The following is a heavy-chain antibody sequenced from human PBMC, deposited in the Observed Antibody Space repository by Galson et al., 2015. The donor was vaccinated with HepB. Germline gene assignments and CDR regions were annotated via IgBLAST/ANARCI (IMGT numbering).Heavy chain of an antibody. CDR3: AKEGLSSRGPGSYYYYYMDV. V-gene: IGHV3-30*18. Sequence: SLRLSCAASGFTFSSYGMHWVRQAPGKGLEWVAVISYDGSNKYYADSVKGRFTISRDNSKNTLYLQMNSLRAEDTAVYYCAKEGLSSRGPGSYYYYYMDVWGKGTTVTVSS. D-gene: IGHD3-10*01. CDR2: ISYDGSNK. CDR1: GFTFSSYG. J-gene: IGHJ6*03.